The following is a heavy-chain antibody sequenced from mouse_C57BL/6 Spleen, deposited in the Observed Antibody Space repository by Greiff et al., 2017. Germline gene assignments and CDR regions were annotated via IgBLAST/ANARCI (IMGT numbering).Heavy chain of an antibody. V-gene: IGHV6-6*01. CDR1: GFTFSDAW. CDR2: IRNKANNHAT. J-gene: IGHJ3*01. Sequence: EVMLVESGGGLVQPGGSMKLSCAASGFTFSDAWMDWVRQSPEKGLEWVAEIRNKANNHATYYAESVKGRFTISRDDSKSSVYLQMNSLRAEDTGIYYCTRSLTAFYYYAYWGQGTLVTVSA. CDR3: TRSLTAFYYYAY. D-gene: IGHD1-1*01.